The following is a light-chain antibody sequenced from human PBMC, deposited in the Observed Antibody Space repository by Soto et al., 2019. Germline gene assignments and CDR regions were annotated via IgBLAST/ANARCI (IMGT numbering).Light chain of an antibody. J-gene: IGLJ1*01. V-gene: IGLV2-14*01. CDR1: SSDVGGYNY. CDR2: DVS. CDR3: SSYTISNTLV. Sequence: QSVLTQPASVSGSPGQSITLSCTGTSSDVGGYNYVSWYQQYPGKAPKLMIYDVSNRPSGVSNRFSGSKSGNTASLTISGLQAEDEADYYCSSYTISNTLVFGSGTKVTVL.